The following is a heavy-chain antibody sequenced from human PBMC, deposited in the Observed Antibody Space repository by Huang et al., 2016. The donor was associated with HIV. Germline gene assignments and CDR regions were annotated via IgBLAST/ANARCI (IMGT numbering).Heavy chain of an antibody. CDR1: GYNFATYT. Sequence: QVQLVQSGSEWKRPGASVKVFCMASGYNFATYTIIWVRQAPGQGLEWMGWIHTNTGDLKNAQSFTGRFVFALDSAVTTAYLQISNLKAGDTAVYYCARAQEPAASFWGGNYFYHMDVWGKGTTVTVSS. CDR2: IHTNTGDL. D-gene: IGHD2-2*01. V-gene: IGHV7-4-1*02. J-gene: IGHJ6*03. CDR3: ARAQEPAASFWGGNYFYHMDV.